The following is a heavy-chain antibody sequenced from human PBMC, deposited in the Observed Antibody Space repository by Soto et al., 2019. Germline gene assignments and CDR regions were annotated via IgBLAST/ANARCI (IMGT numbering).Heavy chain of an antibody. V-gene: IGHV1-58*02. CDR3: SADHPHTAIGWPV. J-gene: IGHJ2*01. CDR1: GFDFGSFG. CDR2: IVVASGRT. Sequence: SVKVSCKASGFDFGSFGIQFLRQTRGRGLEWIGWIVVASGRTNYARQFQGRVAFSRDMSSTTAYMDLYDLKSDDTAVYFCSADHPHTAIGWPVWGRG.